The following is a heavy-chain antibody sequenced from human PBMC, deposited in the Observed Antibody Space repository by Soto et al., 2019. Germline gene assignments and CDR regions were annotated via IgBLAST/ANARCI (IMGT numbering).Heavy chain of an antibody. CDR3: AREWDYYASRTYSNWFDP. CDR2: ISPYNGNT. J-gene: IGHJ5*02. V-gene: IGHV1-18*01. CDR1: GYTFTSYG. Sequence: QVQLVQSGGEVKKPGASVKVSCKASGYTFTSYGLTWVRQAPGQGLECMGWISPYNGNTDYAQKFQGRVTMTTDTSTSTAYMELRSLRYDDTAVYYCAREWDYYASRTYSNWFDPWGQGTLVTVSS. D-gene: IGHD3-10*01.